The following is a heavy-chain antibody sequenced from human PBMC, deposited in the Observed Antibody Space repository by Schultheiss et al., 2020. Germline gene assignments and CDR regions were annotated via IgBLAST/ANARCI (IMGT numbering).Heavy chain of an antibody. Sequence: SETLSLTCTVSGGSISGYFWSWIRQSTGRGLEWIGYIYYSGSTNYNPSLKSRVTISVDTSKNQFSLKLSSVTAADTAVYYCARDYGEAATNDAFDIWGQGTMVTVSS. CDR1: GGSISGYF. V-gene: IGHV4-59*01. CDR3: ARDYGEAATNDAFDI. D-gene: IGHD2-15*01. J-gene: IGHJ3*02. CDR2: IYYSGST.